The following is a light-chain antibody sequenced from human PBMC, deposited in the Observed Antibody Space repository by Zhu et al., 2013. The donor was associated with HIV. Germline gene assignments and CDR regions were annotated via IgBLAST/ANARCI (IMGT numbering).Light chain of an antibody. Sequence: DIQLTQSPSFLSASVGDRVTISCRASQDIKKYLAWYQHKPGKAPTLLMYDASTLQSGVPPRFSGSGSGTQFTLTISSLQPEDFATYYCQQLNSYPYSFGQGTKLEIK. CDR1: QDIKKY. J-gene: IGKJ2*03. V-gene: IGKV1-9*01. CDR3: QQLNSYPYS. CDR2: DAS.